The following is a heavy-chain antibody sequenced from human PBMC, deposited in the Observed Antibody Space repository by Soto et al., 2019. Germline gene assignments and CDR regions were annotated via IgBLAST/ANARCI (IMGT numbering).Heavy chain of an antibody. D-gene: IGHD2-2*02. CDR2: INPNSGGT. J-gene: IGHJ6*02. CDR1: GYTFTGYY. CDR3: ARDGGDCSSTSCYTGAYYYYYYRMDV. Sequence: VASVKVSCKASGYTFTGYYMHWVRQAPGQGXEWMGWINPNSGGTNYAQKFQGRVTMTRDTSISTAYMELSRLRSDDTAVYYCARDGGDCSSTSCYTGAYYYYYYRMDVWGQGTTVTVSS. V-gene: IGHV1-2*02.